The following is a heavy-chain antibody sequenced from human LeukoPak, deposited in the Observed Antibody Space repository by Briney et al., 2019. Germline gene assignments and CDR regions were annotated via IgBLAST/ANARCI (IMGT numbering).Heavy chain of an antibody. CDR3: AREVHDYSNTRHYYYYYYMDV. Sequence: SETLSLTCTVSGGSISSSSYYWGWLRQPPGKGLEWIGSIYYSGSTYYNPSLKSRVTISVDTSKNQFSLKLSSVTAADTAVYYCAREVHDYSNTRHYYYYYYMDVWGKGTTVTVSS. CDR2: IYYSGST. CDR1: GGSISSSSYY. D-gene: IGHD4-11*01. J-gene: IGHJ6*03. V-gene: IGHV4-39*07.